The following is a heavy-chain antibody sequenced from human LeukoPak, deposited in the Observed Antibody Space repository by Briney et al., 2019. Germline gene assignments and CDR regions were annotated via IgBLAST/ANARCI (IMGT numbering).Heavy chain of an antibody. CDR1: GGSISSYY. V-gene: IGHV4-59*01. CDR2: IYYSGST. J-gene: IGHJ6*03. Sequence: KPSETLSLTCTVSGGSISSYYWSWIRQPPGKGLEWIGYIYYSGSTNYNPSLKSRVTISVDTSKNQFSLKLSSVTAADTAVYYCAREVFAYMDVWGKGTTVTVSS. CDR3: AREVFAYMDV.